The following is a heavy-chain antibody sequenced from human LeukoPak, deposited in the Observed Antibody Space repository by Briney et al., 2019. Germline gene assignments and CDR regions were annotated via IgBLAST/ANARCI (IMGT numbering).Heavy chain of an antibody. CDR3: AKGLHSSSWNDAFYI. CDR1: GFNFNYYG. J-gene: IGHJ3*02. Sequence: GGSLRLSCAASGFNFNYYGMHWVRQAPGKGLEWVAFIRYDGSNKYYADSVKGRFTISRDNSENTLYMRMNSLRVEDTAVYYCAKGLHSSSWNDAFYIWGQGTTVTVFS. V-gene: IGHV3-30*02. CDR2: IRYDGSNK. D-gene: IGHD6-13*01.